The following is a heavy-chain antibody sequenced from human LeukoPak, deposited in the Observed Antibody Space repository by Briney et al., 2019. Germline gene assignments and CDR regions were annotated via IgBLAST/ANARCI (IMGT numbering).Heavy chain of an antibody. CDR2: INPNSGGT. D-gene: IGHD6-6*01. V-gene: IGHV1-2*02. Sequence: ASVKVSCKASGYTFTGYYMHWVRQAPGQGLEWMGWINPNSGGTNYAQKFQGRVTMTRDTSISTAYMELSRLRSDDTAVYYCARVPGSSSGRYYYYMDVWGKGTTVTVSS. J-gene: IGHJ6*03. CDR1: GYTFTGYY. CDR3: ARVPGSSSGRYYYYMDV.